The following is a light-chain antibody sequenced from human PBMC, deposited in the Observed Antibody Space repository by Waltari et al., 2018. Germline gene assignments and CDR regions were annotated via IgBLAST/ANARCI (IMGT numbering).Light chain of an antibody. CDR1: SANIGAGYD. CDR3: QSYDSSLRGSRV. J-gene: IGLJ3*02. V-gene: IGLV1-40*01. CDR2: GNS. Sequence: QSVLTQPPSVSGAPGQRVTISCTGSSANIGAGYDVHWYQQIPGPAPKLLMYGNSNRPSGVPDRFSGSKSGTSASLAITGLQAEDEADYYCQSYDSSLRGSRVFGGGTKLTVL.